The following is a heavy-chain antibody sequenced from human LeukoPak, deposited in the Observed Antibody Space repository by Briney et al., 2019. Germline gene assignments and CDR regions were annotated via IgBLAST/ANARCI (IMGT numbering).Heavy chain of an antibody. J-gene: IGHJ4*02. D-gene: IGHD2-15*01. V-gene: IGHV4-39*01. CDR3: AVQSAYCSGGSCYPIF. CDR2: IYYSGST. Sequence: SETLSLTCTVSGGSISSYYWGWIRQPPGKGLEWIGSIYYSGSTYYNPSLKSRVTISVDTSKNQFSLKLSSVTAADTAVYYCAVQSAYCSGGSCYPIFWGQGTLVTVSS. CDR1: GGSISSYY.